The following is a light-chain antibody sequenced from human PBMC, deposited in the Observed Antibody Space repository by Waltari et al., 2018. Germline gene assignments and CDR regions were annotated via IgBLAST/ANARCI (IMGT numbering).Light chain of an antibody. CDR3: SSYTTGSTRYV. Sequence: QSALTQPASVSGSPGQSITISCTGTSSDLGAYNFVSWYQKHPVKAPKVMIYDVNNRPSGVSSRFSGSKSGNTASLTISGLQAEDEADYYCSSYTTGSTRYVFGSGTKVTVL. V-gene: IGLV2-14*03. CDR2: DVN. CDR1: SSDLGAYNF. J-gene: IGLJ1*01.